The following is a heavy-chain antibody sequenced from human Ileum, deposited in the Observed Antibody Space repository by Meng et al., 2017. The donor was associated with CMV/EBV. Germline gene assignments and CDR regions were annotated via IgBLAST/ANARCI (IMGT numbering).Heavy chain of an antibody. CDR2: TSYDDSSK. D-gene: IGHD1-26*01. Sequence: GESLKISCVGSGFTFNVYAMHWVRQAPGKGLEWVAITSYDDSSKYYGASVKGRFTISRDNSKNTLYLQMNRLRGDDTAVYYCARDTDSGTDLYHYGMDVWGQGTTVTVSS. CDR3: ARDTDSGTDLYHYGMDV. J-gene: IGHJ6*02. CDR1: GFTFNVYA. V-gene: IGHV3-30*03.